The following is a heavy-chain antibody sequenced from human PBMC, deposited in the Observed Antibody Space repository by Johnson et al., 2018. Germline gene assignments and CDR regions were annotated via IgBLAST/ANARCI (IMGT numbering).Heavy chain of an antibody. Sequence: VQLVESGAEVKKPGSSXKVSCKASGGTFSSYAISWVRQAPGQGLEWMGGIIPIFGTTNYAQQFQGRVTITADDPTSTAYMELGSLRSEDPAVYYCARVEYCGDDCYFLYFQHWGQGTLVTVSS. CDR1: GGTFSSYA. CDR3: ARVEYCGDDCYFLYFQH. D-gene: IGHD2-21*02. V-gene: IGHV1-69*01. CDR2: IIPIFGTT. J-gene: IGHJ1*01.